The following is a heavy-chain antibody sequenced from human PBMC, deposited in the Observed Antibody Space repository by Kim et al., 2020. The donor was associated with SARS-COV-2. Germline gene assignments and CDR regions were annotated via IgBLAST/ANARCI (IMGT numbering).Heavy chain of an antibody. CDR2: IIPIFGTA. Sequence: SVKVSCKASGGTFSSYAISWVRQAPGQGLEWMGGIIPIFGTANYAQKFQGRVTITADESTSTAYMELSSLRSEDTAVYYCARESWSGYSSGWYWDYWGQGTLVTVSS. J-gene: IGHJ4*02. V-gene: IGHV1-69*13. CDR3: ARESWSGYSSGWYWDY. D-gene: IGHD6-19*01. CDR1: GGTFSSYA.